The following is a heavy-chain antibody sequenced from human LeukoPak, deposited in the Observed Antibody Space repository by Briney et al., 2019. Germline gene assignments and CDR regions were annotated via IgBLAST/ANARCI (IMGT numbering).Heavy chain of an antibody. Sequence: GGSLRLSCEASGFTFSSDAMSWVRQAPGRGLEGVAAIGPSGSTYYADSVKGRFSISRDKSKDTLNLQMNSLRVDDTAIYYCARSISGRSGSRGGRYYFDFWGQGAPVTVSS. CDR3: ARSISGRSGSRGGRYYFDF. D-gene: IGHD1-26*01. CDR1: GFTFSSDA. CDR2: IGPSGST. V-gene: IGHV3-23*01. J-gene: IGHJ4*02.